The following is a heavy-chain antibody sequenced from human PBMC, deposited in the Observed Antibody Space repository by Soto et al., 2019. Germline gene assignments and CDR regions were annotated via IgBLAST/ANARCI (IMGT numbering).Heavy chain of an antibody. CDR2: MNPNSGNT. D-gene: IGHD4-17*01. CDR1: GYTFTSYD. Sequence: QVQLVQSGAEVKKPGASVKVSCKASGYTFTSYDINWVRQATGQGLEWMGWMNPNSGNTGYAQKFQGRVTMTRNTSISTAYMELSNLRSEDTAVYYCARGTTVTTATAEYFQHWGQGTLVTVSS. J-gene: IGHJ1*01. CDR3: ARGTTVTTATAEYFQH. V-gene: IGHV1-8*01.